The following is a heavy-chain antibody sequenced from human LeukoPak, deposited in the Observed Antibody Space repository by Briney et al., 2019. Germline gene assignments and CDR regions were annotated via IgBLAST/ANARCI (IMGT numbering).Heavy chain of an antibody. CDR2: ISAYNGNT. J-gene: IGHJ2*01. Sequence: ASVKVSCKASGYTFTSYGISWVRQAPGQGLEWMGWISAYNGNTNYAQKLQGRVTMTTDTSTSTAYMELRSLRSDDTAVYYCARDPYPRITMIVVVKGPWYFDLWGRGTLVTVSS. CDR1: GYTFTSYG. CDR3: ARDPYPRITMIVVVKGPWYFDL. D-gene: IGHD3-22*01. V-gene: IGHV1-18*01.